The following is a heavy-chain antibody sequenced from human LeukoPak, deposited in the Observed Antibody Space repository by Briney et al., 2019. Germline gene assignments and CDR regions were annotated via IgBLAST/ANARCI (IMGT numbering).Heavy chain of an antibody. Sequence: GGSLRLSCAASGFTFSDYYRSWIRQAPGKGLEWVSYISDSGSIIYYADSVKGRFTISRDNAKNSLYLQMNSLRVEDTAVYYCARDRLGDYDSSGYYDIWGQGTLVTVSS. CDR2: ISDSGSII. CDR3: ARDRLGDYDSSGYYDI. V-gene: IGHV3-11*01. J-gene: IGHJ4*02. D-gene: IGHD3-22*01. CDR1: GFTFSDYY.